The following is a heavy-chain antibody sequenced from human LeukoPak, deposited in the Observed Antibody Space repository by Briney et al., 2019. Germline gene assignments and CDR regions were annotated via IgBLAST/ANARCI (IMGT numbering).Heavy chain of an antibody. CDR1: GGTFSSYA. CDR3: ASGEQHPYYYYGMDV. D-gene: IGHD6-13*01. Sequence: ASVKVSCKASGGTFSSYAISWVRQAPGQGLEWMGGIIPIFGTANYAQKFQGRVTITADESTSTAYMELSSLRSEDKAVYYCASGEQHPYYYYGMDVWAKGPRSPSP. J-gene: IGHJ6*02. V-gene: IGHV1-69*13. CDR2: IIPIFGTA.